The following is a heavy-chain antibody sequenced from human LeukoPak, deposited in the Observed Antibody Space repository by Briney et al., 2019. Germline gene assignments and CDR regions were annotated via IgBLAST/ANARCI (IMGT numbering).Heavy chain of an antibody. J-gene: IGHJ4*02. CDR2: IYYSGST. Sequence: SETLSLTCTVSGGSISSYYWSWIRQPPGKGLEWIGYIYYSGSTNYNPSLKSRVTISVDTSKNQFSLKLSSVTAADTAVYYCARVGYSSSWYPEWGQGTLVTVSS. V-gene: IGHV4-59*08. CDR3: ARVGYSSSWYPE. D-gene: IGHD6-13*01. CDR1: GGSISSYY.